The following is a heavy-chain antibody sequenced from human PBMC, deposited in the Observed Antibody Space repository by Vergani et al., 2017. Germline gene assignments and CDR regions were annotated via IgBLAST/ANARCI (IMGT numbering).Heavy chain of an antibody. D-gene: IGHD1-26*01. CDR2: FDPEDGKS. J-gene: IGHJ5*02. CDR1: GYSLTGLS. V-gene: IGHV1-24*01. Sequence: QVQLVQSGAEVREPGASVKVSCQVSGYSLTGLSLHWVRQAPGKGLEWMGGFDPEDGKSIYAQNFQGIVTMTEDASTDKGYMELSSLRSEDTAIYYCTVAGGAPLRLDTWGQGTLVTVSS. CDR3: TVAGGAPLRLDT.